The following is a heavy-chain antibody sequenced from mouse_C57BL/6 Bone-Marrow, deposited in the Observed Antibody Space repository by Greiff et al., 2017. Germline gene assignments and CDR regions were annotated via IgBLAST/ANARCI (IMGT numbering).Heavy chain of an antibody. J-gene: IGHJ4*01. V-gene: IGHV5-4*01. CDR1: GFTFSSYA. CDR3: ARKLRAMDY. CDR2: ISDGGSYT. Sequence: EVQLVESGGGLVKPGGSLKLSCAASGFTFSSYAMSWVRQTPEKRLEWVATISDGGSYTYYPDNVKGRFTISRDNAKNNLYLQMSHLKSEDTAMYYGARKLRAMDYWGQGASVTVSS. D-gene: IGHD2-4*01.